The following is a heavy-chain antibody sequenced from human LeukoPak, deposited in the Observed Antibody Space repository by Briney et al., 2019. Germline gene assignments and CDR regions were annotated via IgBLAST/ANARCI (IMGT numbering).Heavy chain of an antibody. D-gene: IGHD4-17*01. V-gene: IGHV3-30*04. J-gene: IGHJ3*02. Sequence: GRSLRLSCAASGFTFSSYAMHWVRQAPGKGLEWVAVISYDGSNKYYADSVKGRFTISRDNSKNTLYPQMNSLRAEDTAVYYCARVTMTTVTTDAFDIWGQGTMVTVSS. CDR1: GFTFSSYA. CDR3: ARVTMTTVTTDAFDI. CDR2: ISYDGSNK.